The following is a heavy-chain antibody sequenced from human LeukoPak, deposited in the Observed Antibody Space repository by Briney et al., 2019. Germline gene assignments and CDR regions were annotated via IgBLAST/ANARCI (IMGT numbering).Heavy chain of an antibody. D-gene: IGHD3-22*01. Sequence: GGSLRLSCAASGFTFSSYAMSWVRQAPGKGLEWVSAISGSGGSTYYADSVKGRFTISRDNSKNTLYLQMNSLRAEDTAVYYCARDLRSGYYYGNFDYWGQGTLVTVSS. J-gene: IGHJ4*02. CDR2: ISGSGGST. V-gene: IGHV3-23*01. CDR3: ARDLRSGYYYGNFDY. CDR1: GFTFSSYA.